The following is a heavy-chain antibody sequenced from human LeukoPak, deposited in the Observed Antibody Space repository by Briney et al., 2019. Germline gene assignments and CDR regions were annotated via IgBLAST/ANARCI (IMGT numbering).Heavy chain of an antibody. V-gene: IGHV4-34*01. D-gene: IGHD3-10*01. J-gene: IGHJ4*02. CDR2: INHSGST. Sequence: SETLSLTCAVYGGSFSGYYWSWIRQPPGKGLEWIGEINHSGSTNYNPSLKSRVTTSVDTSKNQFSLKLSSVTAADTAVYYCARSLLWFGSHFDYWGQGTLVTVSS. CDR3: ARSLLWFGSHFDY. CDR1: GGSFSGYY.